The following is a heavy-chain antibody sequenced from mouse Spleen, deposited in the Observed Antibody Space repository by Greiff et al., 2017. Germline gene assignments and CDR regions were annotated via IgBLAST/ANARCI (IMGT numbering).Heavy chain of an antibody. Sequence: QVQLQQPGTELVKPGASVKLSCKASGYTFTSYWMHWVKQRPGQGLEWIGNIKPSNGGTNYNEKFKSKATLSVDNSSSTAYMQLSSLTSEDSAVYYCARWGYGLPFAYWGQGTLVTVSA. V-gene: IGHV1-53*01. J-gene: IGHJ3*01. CDR1: GYTFTSYW. CDR3: ARWGYGLPFAY. D-gene: IGHD1-1*02. CDR2: IKPSNGGT.